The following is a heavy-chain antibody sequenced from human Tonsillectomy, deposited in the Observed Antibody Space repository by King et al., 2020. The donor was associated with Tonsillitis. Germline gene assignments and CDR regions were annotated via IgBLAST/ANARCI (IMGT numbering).Heavy chain of an antibody. V-gene: IGHV3-23*04. J-gene: IGHJ4*02. CDR3: AKGHSGGFDH. D-gene: IGHD4-23*01. CDR2: IRDRGANT. Sequence: VQLVESGGGLVQPGGSLRLSCAASGFTFSSYAMSWDRQAPGKGLEWVSGIRDRGANTYYADSVKGRFTISRDNSKNTLYLQMNSLRAEDTAVYYCAKGHSGGFDHWGQGTLVTVSS. CDR1: GFTFSSYA.